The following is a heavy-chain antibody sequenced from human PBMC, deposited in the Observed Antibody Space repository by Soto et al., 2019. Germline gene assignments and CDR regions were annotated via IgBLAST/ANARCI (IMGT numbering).Heavy chain of an antibody. D-gene: IGHD3-22*01. Sequence: GASVKVSCKASGGTFSSYAISWVRQAPGQGLEWMGGIIPIFGTANYAQKFQGRVTITADKSTSTAYMELSSLRSEDTAVYYCASSYYDSSGYYSPQAPHFDYWGQGTLVTVSS. J-gene: IGHJ4*02. V-gene: IGHV1-69*06. CDR3: ASSYYDSSGYYSPQAPHFDY. CDR2: IIPIFGTA. CDR1: GGTFSSYA.